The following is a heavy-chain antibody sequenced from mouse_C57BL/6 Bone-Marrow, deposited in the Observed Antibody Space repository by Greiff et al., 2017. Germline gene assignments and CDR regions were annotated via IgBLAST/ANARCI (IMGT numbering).Heavy chain of an antibody. CDR2: INTSSGYT. CDR1: GYTFTSYW. CDR3: ARWYGY. D-gene: IGHD2-10*02. J-gene: IGHJ2*01. V-gene: IGHV1-7*01. Sequence: VQLQQSGAELAKPGASVKLSCKASGYTFTSYWMHWVKQRPGQGLEWIGYINTSSGYTKYNQKFKDKDTLTAEKSSSPAYMQLSSLTYEDSAVYYCARWYGYWGQGTTLTVSS.